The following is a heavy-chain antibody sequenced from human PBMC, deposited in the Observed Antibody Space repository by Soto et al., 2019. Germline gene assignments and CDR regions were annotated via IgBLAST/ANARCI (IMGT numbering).Heavy chain of an antibody. CDR3: ARSRSPIFGVVPVGSHYYYGMDV. D-gene: IGHD3-3*01. CDR2: ISAYNGNT. CDR1: GYTFTSYG. J-gene: IGHJ6*02. Sequence: QVQLVQSGAEVKKPGASVKVSCTASGYTFTSYGISWVRQAPGQGLEWMGWISAYNGNTNYAQKLQGRVTMTTDTSTSTAYMELRSLRSDDTAVYYCARSRSPIFGVVPVGSHYYYGMDVWGQGTTVTVSS. V-gene: IGHV1-18*01.